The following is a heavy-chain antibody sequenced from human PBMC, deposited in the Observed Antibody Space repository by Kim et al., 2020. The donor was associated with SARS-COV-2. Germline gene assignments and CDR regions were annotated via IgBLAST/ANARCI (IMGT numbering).Heavy chain of an antibody. CDR1: SDSFSAYY. CDR2: IFYSGAT. D-gene: IGHD6-13*01. CDR3: ARCEGCASWQQFDY. J-gene: IGHJ4*02. Sequence: SETLSLTCTVSSDSFSAYYWSWIRQIPGKGLEWIGYIFYSGATIYNPSLKSRATISWDTSRNQFSLDLTSVTQADTAAYYCARCEGCASWQQFDYLCQG. V-gene: IGHV4-59*01.